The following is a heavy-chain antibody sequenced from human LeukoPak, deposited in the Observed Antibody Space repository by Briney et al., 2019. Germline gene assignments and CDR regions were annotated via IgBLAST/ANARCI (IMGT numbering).Heavy chain of an antibody. V-gene: IGHV3-23*01. J-gene: IGHJ4*02. Sequence: GGSLRLSCAASGFTFSSYAMTWVRQAPGKGLEWVSTVSGGGGSTYYADSVKGRFTISRDNSQNTLYLQMDSLRAEDTAVYYCARGYEYYDFWSGSPRAGEIDYWGQGTLVTVSS. CDR3: ARGYEYYDFWSGSPRAGEIDY. CDR2: VSGGGGST. CDR1: GFTFSSYA. D-gene: IGHD3-3*01.